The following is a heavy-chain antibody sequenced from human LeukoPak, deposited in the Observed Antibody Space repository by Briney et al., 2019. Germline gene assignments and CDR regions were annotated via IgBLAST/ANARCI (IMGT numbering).Heavy chain of an antibody. Sequence: ASVKVSCKASGYTFTSYDINWVQQATGQGLEWMGWMNPNSGNTGYAQKFQGRVTMTRNTSISTAYMELSSLRSEDTAVYYCARMYYYGSGSPNWFDPWGQGTLVTVSS. D-gene: IGHD3-10*01. J-gene: IGHJ5*02. CDR1: GYTFTSYD. CDR3: ARMYYYGSGSPNWFDP. V-gene: IGHV1-8*01. CDR2: MNPNSGNT.